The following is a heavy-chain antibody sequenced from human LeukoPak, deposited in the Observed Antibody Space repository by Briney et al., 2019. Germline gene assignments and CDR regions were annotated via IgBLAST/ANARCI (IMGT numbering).Heavy chain of an antibody. J-gene: IGHJ4*02. CDR1: GFTFSSYW. V-gene: IGHV3-74*01. D-gene: IGHD3-22*01. Sequence: GGSLRHSCAASGFTFSSYWMHWVRQAPGKGLVWVSRINSDGSSTSYADSVKGRFTISRDNAKNTLYLQMNSLRAEDTAVYYCASDDSSGYYGRSGWGQGTLVTVSS. CDR3: ASDDSSGYYGRSG. CDR2: INSDGSST.